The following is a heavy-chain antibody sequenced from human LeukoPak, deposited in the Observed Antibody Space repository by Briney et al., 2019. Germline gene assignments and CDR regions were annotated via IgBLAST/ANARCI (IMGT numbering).Heavy chain of an antibody. V-gene: IGHV1-69*13. J-gene: IGHJ5*02. Sequence: ASVKVSCKASGGTFSSYAISWVRQAPGQGLEWMGGIIPILGTANYAQKFQGRVTITADESTSTAYMELSSLKSEDTAVYYCARGPLRFMTNWFDPWGQGTLVTVSS. CDR1: GGTFSSYA. D-gene: IGHD3-3*01. CDR2: IIPILGTA. CDR3: ARGPLRFMTNWFDP.